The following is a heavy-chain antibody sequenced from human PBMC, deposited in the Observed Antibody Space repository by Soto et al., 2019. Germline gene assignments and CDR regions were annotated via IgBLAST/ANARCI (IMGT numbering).Heavy chain of an antibody. J-gene: IGHJ6*02. CDR2: ISGSSTYI. Sequence: EVQLVESGGGLVKPGGSLRLSCAASGFTFSSYSMNWVRQGPGKGLEWVSSISGSSTYIYYADSVKGRFTISRDNANKLPYLRMNVTRAEDAVVYYCVGGGFVELLSDDDHYGMDVWGQGTTVIVSS. V-gene: IGHV3-21*01. D-gene: IGHD3-10*01. CDR1: GFTFSSYS. CDR3: VGGGFVELLSDDDHYGMDV.